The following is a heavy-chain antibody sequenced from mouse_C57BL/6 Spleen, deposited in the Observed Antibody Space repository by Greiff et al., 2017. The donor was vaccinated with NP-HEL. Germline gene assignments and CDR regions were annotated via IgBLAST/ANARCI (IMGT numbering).Heavy chain of an antibody. Sequence: QVHVKQPGAELVKPGASVKLSCKASGYTFTSYWMHWVKQRPGQGLEWIGMIHPNSGSTNYNEKFKSKATLTVDKSSSTAYMQLSSLTSEDSAVYYCARWETGTGYWGQGTTLTVSS. D-gene: IGHD4-1*01. CDR1: GYTFTSYW. CDR3: ARWETGTGY. J-gene: IGHJ2*01. V-gene: IGHV1-64*01. CDR2: IHPNSGST.